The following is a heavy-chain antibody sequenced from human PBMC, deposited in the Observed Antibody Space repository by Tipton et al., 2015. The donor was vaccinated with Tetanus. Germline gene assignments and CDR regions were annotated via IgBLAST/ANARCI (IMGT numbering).Heavy chain of an antibody. V-gene: IGHV4-30-4*07. CDR2: ISYSGTT. D-gene: IGHD3-22*01. Sequence: QVQLVQSGGDLVQPGGSLRLSCAASGFTFHEYAIHWVRQVTGKGLEWIGYISYSGTTDYNPSLKSRVTLSADTSKNQFSLKLTSLTVADTAVYYCARDHRGFHYDSNGFYTPLYYFDFWGQGTLVTVSS. CDR1: GFTFHEYA. CDR3: ARDHRGFHYDSNGFYTPLYYFDF. J-gene: IGHJ4*02.